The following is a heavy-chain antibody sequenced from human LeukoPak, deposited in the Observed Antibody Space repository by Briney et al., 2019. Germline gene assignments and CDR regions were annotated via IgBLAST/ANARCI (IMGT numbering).Heavy chain of an antibody. D-gene: IGHD5-12*01. CDR3: ARGGSGYDLDYFGY. CDR2: IIPIFGTA. J-gene: IGHJ4*02. V-gene: IGHV1-69*13. Sequence: SMKVSCKASGGTFSSYAISWVRQAPGQGLEWMGGIIPIFGTANYAQKFQGRVTITADESTSTAYMELSSLRSEDTAVYYCARGGSGYDLDYFGYWGQGTLVTVSS. CDR1: GGTFSSYA.